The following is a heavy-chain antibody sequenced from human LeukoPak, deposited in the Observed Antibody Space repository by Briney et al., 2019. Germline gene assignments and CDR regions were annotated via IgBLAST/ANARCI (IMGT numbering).Heavy chain of an antibody. D-gene: IGHD3-22*01. CDR1: GFTVSSNY. J-gene: IGHJ4*02. Sequence: GGSLRLSCAASGFTVSSNYMSWVRQAPGKGLEWVSVIYSGGSTYYADSVRGRFTISRDNSKNTLYLQMNSLGAEDTAVYYCARVSYYDSSGYYFLSYVDYWGQGALVTVSS. V-gene: IGHV3-53*01. CDR3: ARVSYYDSSGYYFLSYVDY. CDR2: IYSGGST.